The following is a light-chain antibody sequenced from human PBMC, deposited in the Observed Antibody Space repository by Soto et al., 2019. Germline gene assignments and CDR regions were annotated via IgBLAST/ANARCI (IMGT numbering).Light chain of an antibody. CDR3: QQYGGSPVT. CDR2: GAS. V-gene: IGKV3-20*01. Sequence: ETVLTQSPGTLSLSPGERATLSCRASQSVSSSYLAWYQQKPGQAPRLLIYGASSRATGISDRFSGSGSGTDFTLTITRLEPEDFAVYYCQQYGGSPVTFGQGTKVDIK. CDR1: QSVSSSY. J-gene: IGKJ1*01.